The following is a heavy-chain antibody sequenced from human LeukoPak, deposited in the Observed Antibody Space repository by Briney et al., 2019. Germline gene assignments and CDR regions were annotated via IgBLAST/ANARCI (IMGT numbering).Heavy chain of an antibody. CDR2: ISSSSSYI. V-gene: IGHV3-21*01. CDR1: GFTFSSYS. CDR3: ARFIRYCSSTSCQTEYYYYYGMDV. D-gene: IGHD2-2*01. J-gene: IGHJ6*02. Sequence: GGSLRLSCAASGFTFSSYSMNWVRQAPGKGLEWVSSISSSSSYIYYADSVKGRFTISRDNAKNSLYLQMNSLRAEDTAVYYCARFIRYCSSTSCQTEYYYYYGMDVWAKGPRSPSP.